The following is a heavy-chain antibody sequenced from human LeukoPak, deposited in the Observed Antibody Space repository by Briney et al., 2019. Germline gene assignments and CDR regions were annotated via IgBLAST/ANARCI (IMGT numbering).Heavy chain of an antibody. J-gene: IGHJ4*02. CDR2: INSDGSST. V-gene: IGHV3-74*01. D-gene: IGHD3-16*02. CDR3: ARATYDYVWGSYRYDFDFDY. CDR1: GFTFSSYW. Sequence: PGGSLRLSCAASGFTFSSYWMHWVRQAPGKGLVWVSRINSDGSSTSYADSVKGRFTISRDNAKNTLYLQMNSLRAEDTAVYYCARATYDYVWGSYRYDFDFDYWGQGTLVTVPS.